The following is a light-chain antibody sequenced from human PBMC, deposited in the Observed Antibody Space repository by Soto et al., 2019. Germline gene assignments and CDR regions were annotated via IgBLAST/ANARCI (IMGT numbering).Light chain of an antibody. CDR1: SSDVGGYNF. Sequence: QSVLTQPPSASGSPGQSVTISCTGASSDVGGYNFVSWYQQHPGKAPKLMIYDVTKRPSGVPDRFSGSKSGNTASLTVSGLQVVDEADYYCSSYAGSSVPVGFGGGTKVTVL. CDR2: DVT. CDR3: SSYAGSSVPVG. V-gene: IGLV2-8*01. J-gene: IGLJ2*01.